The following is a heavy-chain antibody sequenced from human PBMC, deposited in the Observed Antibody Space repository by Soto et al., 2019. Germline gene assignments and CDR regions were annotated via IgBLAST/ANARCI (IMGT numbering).Heavy chain of an antibody. D-gene: IGHD1-7*01. CDR1: GGSISSYY. CDR2: IYYSGST. J-gene: IGHJ5*02. CDR3: ARSGITGTTPNWFDP. Sequence: PSETLSLTCTVSGGSISSYYWSWIRQPPGKGLEWIGYIYYSGSTNYNPSLKSRVTISVDTSKNQFSLKLSSVTAADTAVYYCARSGITGTTPNWFDPWGQGTLVTVSS. V-gene: IGHV4-59*01.